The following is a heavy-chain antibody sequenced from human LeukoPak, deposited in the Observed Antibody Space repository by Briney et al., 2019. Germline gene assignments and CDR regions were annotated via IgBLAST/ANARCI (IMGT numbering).Heavy chain of an antibody. V-gene: IGHV3-9*01. CDR1: GFTFDDYA. CDR3: AKDGGDSHYYGMDV. CDR2: ISWNSGSI. J-gene: IGHJ6*02. D-gene: IGHD3-16*01. Sequence: PGRSLRLSCAASGFTFDDYAMHWVRQAPGQGLEWVSGISWNSGSIGYADSVKGRFTISRDNAKNSLYLQMNSLRAEDTALYYCAKDGGDSHYYGMDVWGQGTTVTVSS.